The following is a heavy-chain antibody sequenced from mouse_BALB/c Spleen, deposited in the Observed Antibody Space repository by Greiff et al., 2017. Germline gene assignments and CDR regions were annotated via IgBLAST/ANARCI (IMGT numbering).Heavy chain of an antibody. Sequence: DVKLVESGGDLVKPGGSLKLSCAASGFTFSSYGMSWVRQTPDKRLEWVATISSGGSYTYYPDSVKGRFTISRDNAKNTLYLQMSSLKSEDTAMYYCARQYGNPVYYFDYWGQGTTLTVSS. D-gene: IGHD2-1*01. CDR3: ARQYGNPVYYFDY. V-gene: IGHV5-6*02. CDR1: GFTFSSYG. CDR2: ISSGGSYT. J-gene: IGHJ2*01.